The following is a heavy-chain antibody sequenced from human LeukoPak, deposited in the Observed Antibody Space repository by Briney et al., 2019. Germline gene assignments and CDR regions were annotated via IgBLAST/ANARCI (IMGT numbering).Heavy chain of an antibody. CDR3: ARRRYYSDGSGHYYFDY. V-gene: IGHV4-59*01. Sequence: PSETLSLTCTVSGGSLSNYYWSWIRQPPGKGLEWIGFIYYSGSTNYNPSLQSRVTMSVDTSKSQFSLKLSSVTAADTAVYYCARRRYYSDGSGHYYFDYWGQGTLVTVSS. CDR1: GGSLSNYY. J-gene: IGHJ4*02. D-gene: IGHD3-22*01. CDR2: IYYSGST.